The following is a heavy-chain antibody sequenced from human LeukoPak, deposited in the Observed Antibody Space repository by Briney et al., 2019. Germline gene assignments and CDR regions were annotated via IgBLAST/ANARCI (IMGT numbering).Heavy chain of an antibody. CDR3: ARGGVGPTTNWFDP. CDR2: IYHTGST. CDR1: GGSISGSGYY. V-gene: IGHV4-30-2*01. J-gene: IGHJ5*02. D-gene: IGHD1-26*01. Sequence: SETLSLTCTVSGGSISGSGYYWSWIRQPPGKGLEWIGYIYHTGSTYYNPSLASRVTISVDRSKNQFSLRLTSVTAADTAVFYCARGGVGPTTNWFDPWGQGTLVTVSS.